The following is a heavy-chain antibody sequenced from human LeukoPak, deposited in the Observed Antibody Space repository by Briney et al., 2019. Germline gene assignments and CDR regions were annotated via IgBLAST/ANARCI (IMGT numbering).Heavy chain of an antibody. CDR1: GFTFDDYG. CDR2: INWNGGST. D-gene: IGHD4-11*01. V-gene: IGHV3-20*04. Sequence: GGSLRLSCAASGFTFDDYGMSWVRQAPGKGLEWVSGINWNGGSTGYADSVKGRFTISRDNAKNSLYLQMNSLRAEDTALYYCARARVTRVWDYYYMDVWGKGTTVTVSS. J-gene: IGHJ6*03. CDR3: ARARVTRVWDYYYMDV.